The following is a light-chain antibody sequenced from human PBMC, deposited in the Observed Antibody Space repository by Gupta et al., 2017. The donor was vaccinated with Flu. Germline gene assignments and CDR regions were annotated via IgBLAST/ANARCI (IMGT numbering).Light chain of an antibody. V-gene: IGLV6-57*01. CDR2: GDN. Sequence: NFMLTQPHSVSESPGKTVTISCTRSSGSIASNYVQRYQPRTGSSPTTAIYGDNHRPSGIPGRFSGSIDRSSNTASLTISGRGTEDEADYYCQSSDSSERVEFGGGTKLTVL. CDR1: SGSIASNY. CDR3: QSSDSSERVE. J-gene: IGLJ2*01.